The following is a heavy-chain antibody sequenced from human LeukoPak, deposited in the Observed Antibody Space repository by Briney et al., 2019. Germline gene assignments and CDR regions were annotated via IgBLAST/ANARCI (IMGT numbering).Heavy chain of an antibody. CDR2: ISYDGSNK. J-gene: IGHJ5*02. CDR1: GFTFSSYA. Sequence: GGSLRLSCAASGFTFSSYAMHWVRQAPGKGLEWVAVISYDGSNKYYADSVKGRFTISRDNSKNTLYLQMNSLRAEDTAVYYCARGRDSSWWYNWFDPWGQGTLVTVSS. D-gene: IGHD6-13*01. CDR3: ARGRDSSWWYNWFDP. V-gene: IGHV3-30-3*01.